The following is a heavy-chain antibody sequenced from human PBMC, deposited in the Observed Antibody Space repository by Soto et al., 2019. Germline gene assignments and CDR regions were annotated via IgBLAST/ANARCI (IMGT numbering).Heavy chain of an antibody. D-gene: IGHD3-10*01. CDR1: GFTFSSYA. V-gene: IGHV3-23*01. CDR2: ISGSGGST. Sequence: EVQLLESGGGLVQPGGSLRLSCAASGFTFSSYAMSWVRQAPGKGLEWVSAISGSGGSTYYADSVKGRFTISRDNSKNTLYLKMNSLRAEDTAVYYCAKAITLVRGVPMDVWGQGTTVTVSS. J-gene: IGHJ6*02. CDR3: AKAITLVRGVPMDV.